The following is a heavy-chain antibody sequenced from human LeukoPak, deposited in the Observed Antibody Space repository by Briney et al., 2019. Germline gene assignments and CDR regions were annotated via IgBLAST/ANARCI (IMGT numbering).Heavy chain of an antibody. V-gene: IGHV4-4*09. CDR2: IYTIGST. J-gene: IGHJ4*02. Sequence: PSETLSLTCTVPGGSISSYYWSWIRQPPGKGLEWMGYIYTIGSTNYNTSLKRRVTIQVDPSKPPFSLKLSSVTAADTVLYYCARGGIAAAGDKEIDYWGQGTLVTVSS. D-gene: IGHD6-13*01. CDR3: ARGGIAAAGDKEIDY. CDR1: GGSISSYY.